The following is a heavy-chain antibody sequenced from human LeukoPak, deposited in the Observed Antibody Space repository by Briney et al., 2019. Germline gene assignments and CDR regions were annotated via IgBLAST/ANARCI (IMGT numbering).Heavy chain of an antibody. D-gene: IGHD2-15*01. CDR1: GGSISSYY. V-gene: IGHV4-59*01. Sequence: SETLSLTCTVSGGSISSYYWSWIRQPPGKGLEWIGYIYYSGSTNYNPSLKSRVTISVDTSKNQFSLKLSSVTAADTAVYYCARDFFSGSSWFDPWGQGTLVTVSS. J-gene: IGHJ5*02. CDR3: ARDFFSGSSWFDP. CDR2: IYYSGST.